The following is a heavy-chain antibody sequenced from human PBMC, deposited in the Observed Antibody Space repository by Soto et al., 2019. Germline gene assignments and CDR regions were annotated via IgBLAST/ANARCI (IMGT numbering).Heavy chain of an antibody. CDR1: GGTFSSYA. Sequence: ASVKVSCKASGGTFSSYAISWVRQAPGQGLEWMGGIIPIFGTANYAQKFQGRVTITADESTSTAYMELSSLRSEDTAVYYCARGGIVGVGRENWFDPWGQGTLVTVSS. J-gene: IGHJ5*02. V-gene: IGHV1-69*13. D-gene: IGHD1-26*01. CDR2: IIPIFGTA. CDR3: ARGGIVGVGRENWFDP.